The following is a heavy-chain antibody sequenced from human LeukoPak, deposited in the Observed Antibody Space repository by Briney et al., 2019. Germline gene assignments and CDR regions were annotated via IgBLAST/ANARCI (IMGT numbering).Heavy chain of an antibody. Sequence: ASVKVSCKASGYTFTSYDINWVRQATGQGLEWMGWMNPNSGNTGYAQKFQGRVTITRNTSISTAYMELSSLRSEDTAVYYCARRSKYSSSSRFYYYYYYMDVWGKGTTVTVSS. J-gene: IGHJ6*03. CDR1: GYTFTSYD. CDR3: ARRSKYSSSSRFYYYYYYMDV. CDR2: MNPNSGNT. D-gene: IGHD6-6*01. V-gene: IGHV1-8*03.